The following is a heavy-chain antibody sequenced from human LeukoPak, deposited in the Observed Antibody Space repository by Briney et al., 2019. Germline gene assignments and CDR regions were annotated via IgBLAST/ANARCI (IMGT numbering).Heavy chain of an antibody. CDR2: ISAYNGNT. Sequence: ASVKVSCKASGYTFTSYGISWVRQAPGQGLEWMGWISAYNGNTNYAQKLQGRVTMTTDTSTSTAYMELRSLGSDDTAVYYCAREPPYFGIVVVPAAPVHYYYMDVWGKGTTVTVSS. J-gene: IGHJ6*03. V-gene: IGHV1-18*01. D-gene: IGHD2-2*01. CDR3: AREPPYFGIVVVPAAPVHYYYMDV. CDR1: GYTFTSYG.